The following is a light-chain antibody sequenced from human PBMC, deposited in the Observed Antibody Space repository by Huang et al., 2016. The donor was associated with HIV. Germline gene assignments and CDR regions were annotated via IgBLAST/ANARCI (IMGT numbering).Light chain of an antibody. J-gene: IGKJ2*01. CDR2: GAS. CDR3: QQYNHWLGT. CDR1: QSVSSD. V-gene: IGKV3-15*01. Sequence: EIVMTQSPTTLSVSPGERVTLSCRASQSVSSDLAWYQPKLGQAPRLLIYGASTRATDIPARFSGGVSGTEFTLTISSLQSEDIAVYYCQQYNHWLGTFGQGTKLEIK.